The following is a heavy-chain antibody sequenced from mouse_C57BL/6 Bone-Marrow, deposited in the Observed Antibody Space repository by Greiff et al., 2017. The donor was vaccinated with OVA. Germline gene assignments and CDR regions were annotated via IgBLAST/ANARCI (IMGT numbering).Heavy chain of an antibody. J-gene: IGHJ2*01. Sequence: VQLQQPGAELVKPGASVKMSCKASGYTFTSYWITWVKQRPGQGLEWIGDIYPGSGSTNYNEKFKGKATLTVDTSSSTAYMQLSSLTSEDSAVYDSARGGTAQARDFDYWGQGTTLTVSS. CDR1: GYTFTSYW. CDR3: ARGGTAQARDFDY. CDR2: IYPGSGST. V-gene: IGHV1-55*01. D-gene: IGHD3-2*02.